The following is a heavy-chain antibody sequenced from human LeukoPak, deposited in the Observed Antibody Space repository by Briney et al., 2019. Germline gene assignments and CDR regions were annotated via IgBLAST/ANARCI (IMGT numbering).Heavy chain of an antibody. V-gene: IGHV3-23*01. CDR1: GFTFSSYW. CDR3: AKEGSGYVGYYFDY. Sequence: GGSLRLSCAASGFTFSSYWMSWVRQAPGKGLEWVSGIRADAITTYYADSVKGRFTISRDNSKNTLYLQMNSLRAEDTAVYYCAKEGSGYVGYYFDYWGQGTLVTVSS. D-gene: IGHD5-12*01. CDR2: IRADAITT. J-gene: IGHJ4*02.